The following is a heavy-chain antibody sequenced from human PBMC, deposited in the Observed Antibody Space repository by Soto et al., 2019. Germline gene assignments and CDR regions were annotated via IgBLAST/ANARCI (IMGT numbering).Heavy chain of an antibody. CDR2: MNPNSGNT. CDR1: GYTFTTSG. Sequence: GASVKVSCKASGYTFTTSGISWVRQVPGQGLEWMGWMNPNSGNTGYAQKFQGRVTMTRNTSISTAYMELSSLRSEDTAVYYCARTNYYDTSGHPNWFDPWGQGTLVTSPQ. CDR3: ARTNYYDTSGHPNWFDP. D-gene: IGHD3-22*01. V-gene: IGHV1-8*02. J-gene: IGHJ5*02.